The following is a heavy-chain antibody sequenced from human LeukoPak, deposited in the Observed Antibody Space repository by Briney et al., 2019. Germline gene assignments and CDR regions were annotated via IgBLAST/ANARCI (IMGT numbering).Heavy chain of an antibody. CDR1: GYTFTSYY. Sequence: ASVKASCKASGYTFTSYYMHWVRQAPGQGLEWMGIINPSGGSTSYAQKFQGRVTMTRDTSTSTVYMELSSLRSEDTAVYYCARVVLSYGSGSPTFDYWGQGTLVTVSS. CDR3: ARVVLSYGSGSPTFDY. D-gene: IGHD3-10*01. CDR2: INPSGGST. J-gene: IGHJ4*02. V-gene: IGHV1-46*01.